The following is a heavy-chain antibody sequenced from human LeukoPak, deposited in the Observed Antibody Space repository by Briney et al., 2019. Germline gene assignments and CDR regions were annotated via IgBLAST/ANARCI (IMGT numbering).Heavy chain of an antibody. CDR2: IKSDVSSR. J-gene: IGHJ4*02. CDR1: GFTFSSYA. D-gene: IGHD2-21*02. Sequence: GGSLRLSCAASGFTFSSYAMSWVRQAPGKGLVWVARIKSDVSSRDYADSVKGRFTISRDDANNILYLQMNSLRAEDTAVYYCTAIRPDYWGQGTVVTVSS. CDR3: TAIRPDY. V-gene: IGHV3-74*01.